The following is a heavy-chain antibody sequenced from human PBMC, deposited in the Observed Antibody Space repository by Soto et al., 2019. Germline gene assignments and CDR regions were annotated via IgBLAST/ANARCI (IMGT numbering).Heavy chain of an antibody. V-gene: IGHV3-23*01. CDR1: GFTFSSYA. J-gene: IGHJ6*02. CDR2: IRAGGENT. Sequence: DVQLLESGGGLVQPGGSLRLSCAASGFTFSSYAMTWVRQAPGRGMEWVSVIRAGGENTFYADSVKGRFTISRDNSKNTMYLQMNDLGAGDTATYHCAKDSKSGEVSAARVYGMDVWGQGTTVAVSS. D-gene: IGHD2-2*01. CDR3: AKDSKSGEVSAARVYGMDV.